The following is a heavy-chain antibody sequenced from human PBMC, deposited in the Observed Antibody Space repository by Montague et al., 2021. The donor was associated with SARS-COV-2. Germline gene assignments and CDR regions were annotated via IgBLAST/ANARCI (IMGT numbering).Heavy chain of an antibody. D-gene: IGHD3-16*01. Sequence: SETLSLTCTVSGVSVTDYYWCWIRQPPGKGLEWVGDVLYNKGTNSNPSLKSRVAISVDTSKNQFSLRLTSVTVADTAFDYCVRHPHYDGLDGAPDFWDQGTLVTVSS. V-gene: IGHV4-59*08. J-gene: IGHJ4*02. CDR1: GVSVTDYY. CDR3: VRHPHYDGLDGAPDF. CDR2: VLYNKGT.